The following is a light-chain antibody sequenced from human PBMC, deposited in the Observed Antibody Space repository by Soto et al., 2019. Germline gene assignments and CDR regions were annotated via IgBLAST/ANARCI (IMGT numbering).Light chain of an antibody. CDR3: QQYDSSPVT. CDR2: GAS. Sequence: EIVLTQSPGTLSLSPGERATLSCRASQSVSSGYLAWYQQKPGQAPRLLIYGASSRATGIPDRFSGSGSGTAFTLTISRLEPEGFAVYYCQQYDSSPVTFGQGTKVEIK. V-gene: IGKV3-20*01. J-gene: IGKJ1*01. CDR1: QSVSSGY.